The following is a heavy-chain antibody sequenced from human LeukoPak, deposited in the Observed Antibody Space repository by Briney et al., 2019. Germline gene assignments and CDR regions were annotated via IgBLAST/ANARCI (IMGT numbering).Heavy chain of an antibody. V-gene: IGHV3-53*01. D-gene: IGHD1-26*01. J-gene: IGHJ4*02. CDR1: GCTVSSNY. Sequence: PGGSLRLSCAASGCTVSSNYMTWVRQAPGKGLEWVSIIYRDGTTYYAGSVKGRFTISRDNAKNSLYLQMNSLRAEDTAVYYCAREYSGSYCLDYWGQGILVTVSS. CDR3: AREYSGSYCLDY. CDR2: IYRDGTT.